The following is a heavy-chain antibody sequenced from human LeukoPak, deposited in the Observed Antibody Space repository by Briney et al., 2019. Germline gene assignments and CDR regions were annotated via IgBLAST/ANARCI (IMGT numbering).Heavy chain of an antibody. D-gene: IGHD1-1*01. CDR3: AREPPGTTGTTCWFDP. Sequence: ASVKVSCKASGYTFTTYAISWVRQAPGQGLEWMGWINPNSGGTNYAQKFQGRVTMTRDTSISTAYMELSRLRSDDTAVYYCAREPPGTTGTTCWFDPWGQGTLVAVSS. CDR1: GYTFTTYA. CDR2: INPNSGGT. J-gene: IGHJ5*02. V-gene: IGHV1-2*02.